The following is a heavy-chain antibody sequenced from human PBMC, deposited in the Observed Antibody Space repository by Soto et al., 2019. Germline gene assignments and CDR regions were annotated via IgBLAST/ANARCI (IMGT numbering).Heavy chain of an antibody. V-gene: IGHV3-30*18. CDR2: ISYDGSNK. Sequence: GGSMRLSCAASGFNFSSYGMHWVRQAPGKGLEWVAVISYDGSNKYYADSVKGRFTISRDNSKNTLYLQMNSLRAEDTAVYYCAKDQDGMDVWGQGTTVTVSS. CDR3: AKDQDGMDV. J-gene: IGHJ6*02. CDR1: GFNFSSYG.